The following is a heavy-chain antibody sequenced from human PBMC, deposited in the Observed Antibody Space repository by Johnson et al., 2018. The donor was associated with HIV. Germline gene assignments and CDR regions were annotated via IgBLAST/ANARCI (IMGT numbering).Heavy chain of an antibody. CDR3: AKDPPGVDDIHAFDI. J-gene: IGHJ3*02. V-gene: IGHV3-30*02. D-gene: IGHD3-9*01. Sequence: QVLLVESGGGLVQPGRSLRLSCAASGFTFSDYYMSWIRQAPGKGLEWVAFIRYDGSNKNYVDSVKGRFTISRDNSKNTLYLQMNSLRAEDTAVYYCAKDPPGVDDIHAFDIWGQGTMVTVSS. CDR2: IRYDGSNK. CDR1: GFTFSDYY.